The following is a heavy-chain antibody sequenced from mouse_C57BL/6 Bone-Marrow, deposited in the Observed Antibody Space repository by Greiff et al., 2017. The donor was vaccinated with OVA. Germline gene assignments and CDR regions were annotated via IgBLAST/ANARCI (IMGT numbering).Heavy chain of an antibody. CDR2: IHPTSGST. Sequence: VQLQQPGAELVKPGASVKLSCKASGYTFTSYWMHWVKQRPGQGLEWIGMIHPTSGSTNYNEKFKSKATLTVDKSSSTAYMQLSSLTSEDSAVYYCAIECYGSPRYWYFDVWGTGTTVTVSS. CDR1: GYTFTSYW. V-gene: IGHV1-64*01. D-gene: IGHD1-1*01. J-gene: IGHJ1*03. CDR3: AIECYGSPRYWYFDV.